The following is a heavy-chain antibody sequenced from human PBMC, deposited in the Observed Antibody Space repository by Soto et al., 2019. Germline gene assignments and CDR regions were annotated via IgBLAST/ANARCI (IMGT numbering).Heavy chain of an antibody. CDR3: ASEGYSYGYSTYFDY. Sequence: QVQLVQSGAEVKKPGSPVKVSCKASGGTFSSYAISWVRQAPGQGLEWMGGIIPIFGTANYAQKFQGRVTITADESTSTAYMELSSLRSEDTAVYYCASEGYSYGYSTYFDYWGQGTLVTVSS. CDR2: IIPIFGTA. CDR1: GGTFSSYA. D-gene: IGHD5-18*01. V-gene: IGHV1-69*01. J-gene: IGHJ4*02.